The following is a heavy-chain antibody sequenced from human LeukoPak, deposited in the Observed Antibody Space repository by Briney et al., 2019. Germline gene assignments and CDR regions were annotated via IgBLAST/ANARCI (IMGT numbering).Heavy chain of an antibody. CDR3: ARVVAVAGTDNYYFDY. J-gene: IGHJ4*02. Sequence: GGSLRLSCVASGFIFSDYYMSWIRQAPGKGLEWVSYISSSSSYTNYADSVKGRFTISRDNAKNSLYLQMNSLRAEDTAVYYCARVVAVAGTDNYYFDYWGQGTLVTVSS. CDR1: GFIFSDYY. V-gene: IGHV3-11*05. CDR2: ISSSSSYT. D-gene: IGHD6-19*01.